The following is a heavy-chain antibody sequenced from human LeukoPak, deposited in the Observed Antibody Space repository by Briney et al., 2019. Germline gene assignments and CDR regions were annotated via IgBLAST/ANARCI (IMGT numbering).Heavy chain of an antibody. CDR3: ANSCCSSTSCHGDYYYMDV. CDR1: GFTFSTYA. D-gene: IGHD2-2*01. Sequence: QPGRSLRLSCVASGFTFSTYAMHWVRQAPGKGLEWVAVISYDGSNIYYADSVKGRFTISRDNSKNTLYLQMNSLRAEDTAVYYCANSCCSSTSCHGDYYYMDVWGKGTTVTVSS. V-gene: IGHV3-30*04. CDR2: ISYDGSNI. J-gene: IGHJ6*03.